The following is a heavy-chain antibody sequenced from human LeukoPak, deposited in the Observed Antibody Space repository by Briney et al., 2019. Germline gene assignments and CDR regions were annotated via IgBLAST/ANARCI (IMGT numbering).Heavy chain of an antibody. J-gene: IGHJ4*02. CDR1: GYTFSVFH. D-gene: IGHD3-9*01. V-gene: IGHV1-2*02. CDR2: VVPNSGAT. Sequence: ASVKVSLKSTGYTFSVFHIHWMRQPPGQGPEWMGGVVPNSGATNYAQRFPGRVTMTRDTCSSTVYMELSSLRSDDTAVYYCARGVILTGYKTFDYWGQGTLVTVSP. CDR3: ARGVILTGYKTFDY.